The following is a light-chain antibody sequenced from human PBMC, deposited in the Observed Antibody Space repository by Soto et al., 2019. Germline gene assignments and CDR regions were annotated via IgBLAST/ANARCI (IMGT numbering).Light chain of an antibody. CDR2: GAS. J-gene: IGKJ1*01. CDR1: ETVATN. V-gene: IGKV3-15*01. Sequence: EVVMTQSPATLSVSPGERATLSCRASETVATNLAWYQQKPGQAPRLLISGASTRAAGISDRFRGSGSGTEFTLTFSSLRSEDSAIYYCQQYLEWPPMTFGQGTKVEI. CDR3: QQYLEWPPMT.